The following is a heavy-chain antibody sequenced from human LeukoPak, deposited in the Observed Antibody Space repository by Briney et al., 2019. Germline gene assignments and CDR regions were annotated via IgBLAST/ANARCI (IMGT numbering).Heavy chain of an antibody. J-gene: IGHJ4*02. D-gene: IGHD3-10*01. CDR1: GFTVSSNY. V-gene: IGHV3-66*01. Sequence: HSGGSLRLSCAASGFTVSSNYMSWVRQAPGKGLEWVSVIYSGGSTYYADSVKGRFTISRDNSKNTLYLQMNSLRAEDTAVYYCARRGDYYGSGSYNYWGQGTLVTVSS. CDR3: ARRGDYYGSGSYNY. CDR2: IYSGGST.